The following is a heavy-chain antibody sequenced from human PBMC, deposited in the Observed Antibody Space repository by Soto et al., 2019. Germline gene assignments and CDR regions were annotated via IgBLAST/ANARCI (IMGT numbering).Heavy chain of an antibody. J-gene: IGHJ6*02. CDR1: GGTFSSYA. V-gene: IGHV1-69*13. D-gene: IGHD1-20*01. Sequence: SVKVSCKASGGTFSSYAISWVRQAPGQGLEWMGGIIPIFGTANYAQKFQGRVTIIADESTSTAYMELSSLRSEDTAVYYCARTNWNYSYGMDVWGQGTTVTVSS. CDR3: ARTNWNYSYGMDV. CDR2: IIPIFGTA.